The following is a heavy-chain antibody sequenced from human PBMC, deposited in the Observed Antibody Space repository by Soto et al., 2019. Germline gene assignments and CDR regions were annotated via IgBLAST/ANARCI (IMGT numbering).Heavy chain of an antibody. J-gene: IGHJ6*02. CDR1: GGTFSSYA. D-gene: IGHD3-10*01. CDR3: AIRFQKGFRGGMATREYVMAV. V-gene: IGHV1-69*13. Sequence: SVKVSCKASGGTFSSYAISWVRQAPGQGLEWMGGIIPIFGTANYAQKFQGRVTITADESTSTAYMELSSLRSEDTAVYYCAIRFQKGFRGGMATREYVMAVWGQGTTDPVSS. CDR2: IIPIFGTA.